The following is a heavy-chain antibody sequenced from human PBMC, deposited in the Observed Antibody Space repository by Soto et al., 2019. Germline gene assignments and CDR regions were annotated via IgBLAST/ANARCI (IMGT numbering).Heavy chain of an antibody. Sequence: QVQLVQSGAEVKKPGSSVKVYCKASGGTFSSYAISWVRQAPVQGLEWMGGIIHIFGTANYAQKFQGRVTINADGSTSTAYMELSSLRSEDTAVYYWASGIQLWFPLSVNWGQGTLVTVSS. CDR1: GGTFSSYA. J-gene: IGHJ4*02. D-gene: IGHD5-18*01. CDR2: IIHIFGTA. V-gene: IGHV1-69*01. CDR3: ASGIQLWFPLSVN.